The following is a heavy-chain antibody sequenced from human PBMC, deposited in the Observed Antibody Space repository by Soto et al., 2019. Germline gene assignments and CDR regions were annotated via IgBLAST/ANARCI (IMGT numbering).Heavy chain of an antibody. V-gene: IGHV3-48*02. Sequence: PGGSLRLSCAASGFTFSRYPMTWVRQAPGEGLEWVSYISSSSSTIYYADSVKGRFTISRDNAKNSLYLQMNSLRDEDTAVYYCARDFTYYYDSSGYYGDYWGQGTLVTVSS. CDR3: ARDFTYYYDSSGYYGDY. CDR2: ISSSSSTI. CDR1: GFTFSRYP. D-gene: IGHD3-22*01. J-gene: IGHJ4*02.